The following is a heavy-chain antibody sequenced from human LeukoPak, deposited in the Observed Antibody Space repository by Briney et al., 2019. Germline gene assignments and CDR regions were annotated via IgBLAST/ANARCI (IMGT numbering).Heavy chain of an antibody. Sequence: SETLSLTCTVSGGSISLTYYYWGWIRQPPGKGLEWIGSIYYSGSTYYNPSLKSRVTLSVDTSKNNFSLKLTSVTAADTAVYYCARGGSYFGEYYYMDVWGKGTTVTISS. CDR1: GGSISLTYYY. V-gene: IGHV4-39*07. CDR2: IYYSGST. J-gene: IGHJ6*03. D-gene: IGHD1-26*01. CDR3: ARGGSYFGEYYYMDV.